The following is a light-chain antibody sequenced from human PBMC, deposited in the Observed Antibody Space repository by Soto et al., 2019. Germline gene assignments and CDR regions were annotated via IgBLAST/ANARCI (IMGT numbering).Light chain of an antibody. V-gene: IGKV1-33*01. CDR2: DAS. CDR1: QNINNY. J-gene: IGKJ5*01. Sequence: IQVTQSQSSLSASVGDRVSITCQASQNINNYLNWYQQKPGRAPKLLIYDASNLEAGVPSRFRGSGSGTDFTFTISRLQPEDIATYYCQQYENLPTFGQGTRLEIK. CDR3: QQYENLPT.